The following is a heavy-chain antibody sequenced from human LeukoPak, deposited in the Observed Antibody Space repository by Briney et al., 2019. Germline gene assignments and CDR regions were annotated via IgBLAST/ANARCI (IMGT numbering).Heavy chain of an antibody. V-gene: IGHV1-69*04. D-gene: IGHD5-18*01. Sequence: GSSVKVSCKASGGNFSSYAISWVRQATGQGLEGRGRIIPILGIANYAQKFQGRVSITADKSTSTAYTELSSLRSEDTAVCYCASPSGLHSRGYGMDVWGQGTTVTASS. CDR2: IIPILGIA. CDR1: GGNFSSYA. J-gene: IGHJ6*01. CDR3: ASPSGLHSRGYGMDV.